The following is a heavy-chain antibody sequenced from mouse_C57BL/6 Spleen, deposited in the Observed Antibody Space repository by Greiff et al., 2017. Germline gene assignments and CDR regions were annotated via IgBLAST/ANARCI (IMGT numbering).Heavy chain of an antibody. CDR1: GYAFSSSW. V-gene: IGHV1-82*01. J-gene: IGHJ2*01. CDR2: IYPGDGDT. D-gene: IGHD6-2*01. CDR3: ARSLRGFDY. Sequence: QVQLQQSGPELVKPGASVKISCKASGYAFSSSWMNWVKQRPGKGLEWIGRIYPGDGDTNYNGKFKGKATLTADKSSSTAYMQLSSLTSEDSAVYFCARSLRGFDYWGQGTTLTVSS.